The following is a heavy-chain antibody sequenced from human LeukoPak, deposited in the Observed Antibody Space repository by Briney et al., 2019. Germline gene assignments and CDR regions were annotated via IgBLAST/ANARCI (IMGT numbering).Heavy chain of an antibody. J-gene: IGHJ4*02. V-gene: IGHV3-23*01. CDR3: AKPLSAASGTDFHY. D-gene: IGHD6-13*01. CDR2: ISGSGTTT. Sequence: PGGSLRLSCAASGLTFKNYAMSWVRQAPGNGLEWVSAISGSGTTTYYADSVKGRFTISRDISKNTLYLQMNSLRAEDTAVYYCAKPLSAASGTDFHYWGQGTLVTVSS. CDR1: GLTFKNYA.